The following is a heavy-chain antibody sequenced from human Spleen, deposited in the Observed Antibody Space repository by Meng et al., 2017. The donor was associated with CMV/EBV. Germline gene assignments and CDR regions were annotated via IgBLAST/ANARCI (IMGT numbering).Heavy chain of an antibody. Sequence: GESLKISCAGSGFAFSHYPMHGVRQAPGKGLEWVAVISYDGGTQYFADSVKGRFTISRDDSKNTLSLQMNSLRGDDTAVYYCANGGFYGSRYWGRGTLVTVSS. V-gene: IGHV3-30*04. CDR3: ANGGFYGSRY. CDR2: ISYDGGTQ. D-gene: IGHD2/OR15-2a*01. J-gene: IGHJ4*02. CDR1: GFAFSHYP.